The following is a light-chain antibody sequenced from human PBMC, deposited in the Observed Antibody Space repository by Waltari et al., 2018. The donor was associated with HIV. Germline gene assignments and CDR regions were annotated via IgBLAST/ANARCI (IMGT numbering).Light chain of an antibody. Sequence: DIVMTQSPDSLAVSLGERATINCKSSQSVLYSSNNKNYLAWYQQKPGQPPKLLIYWASTRESGFPDRFSGSGSGTDFTLTISSLQAEDVAVYYCQQYYSTLALTFGGGTKVEIK. CDR3: QQYYSTLALT. CDR2: WAS. V-gene: IGKV4-1*01. J-gene: IGKJ4*01. CDR1: QSVLYSSNNKNY.